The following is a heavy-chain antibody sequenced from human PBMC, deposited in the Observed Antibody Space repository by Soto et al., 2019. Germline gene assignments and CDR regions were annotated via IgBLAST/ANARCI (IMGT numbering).Heavy chain of an antibody. Sequence: SLTCTVSGGSSSSGGYYWSWIRQHPGKGLEWIGYIYYSGSTADNPALKRRDTIPGDTSQTQPSLKRSSRTAADTAVYYCAGVAREDSVPAAIRGAFDIWGLGTMVTVSS. D-gene: IGHD2-2*01. CDR2: IYYSGST. J-gene: IGHJ3*02. CDR1: GGSSSSGGYY. V-gene: IGHV4-31*03. CDR3: AGVAREDSVPAAIRGAFDI.